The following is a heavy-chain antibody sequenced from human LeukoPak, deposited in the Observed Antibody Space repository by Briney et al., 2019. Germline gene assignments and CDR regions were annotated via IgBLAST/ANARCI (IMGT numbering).Heavy chain of an antibody. CDR3: ARHGRGAVYYYGSGRALDFDY. V-gene: IGHV4-39*01. J-gene: IGHJ4*02. CDR1: GFTFSSYW. CDR2: IYYSGST. Sequence: GSLRLSCAASGFTFSSYWMSWVRQAPGKGLEWIGSIYYSGSTYYNPSLKSRVTISVDTSKNQFSLKLSSVTAADTAVYYCARHGRGAVYYYGSGRALDFDYWGQGTLVTVSS. D-gene: IGHD3-10*01.